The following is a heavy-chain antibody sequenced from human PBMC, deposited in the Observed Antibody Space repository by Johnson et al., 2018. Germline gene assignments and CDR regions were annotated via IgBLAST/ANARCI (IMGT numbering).Heavy chain of an antibody. V-gene: IGHV3-49*03. CDR2: IRTQAHGGTA. D-gene: IGHD3-3*01. CDR1: GFTFGDYT. CDR3: TRLPFARFGVVITPSMDV. J-gene: IGHJ6*02. Sequence: VRLQESGGGLVEPGRSLRLSCRASGFTFGDYTMTWIRQAPGKGLKWVGFIRTQAHGGTAEYAASVKDRFTISRNDSKSIPYLQINSLKTEDTAVYYCTRLPFARFGVVITPSMDVWGQGTTVTVSS.